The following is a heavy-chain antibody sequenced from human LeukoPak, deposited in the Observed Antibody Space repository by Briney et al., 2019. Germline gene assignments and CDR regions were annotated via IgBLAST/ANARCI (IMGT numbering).Heavy chain of an antibody. CDR1: GGSISSSSYY. CDR3: ARGDYDRSGYYPNDAFDI. Sequence: SETLSLTCTVSGGSISSSSYYWGWIRQPPGKGLEWIGSSYYSGSTYYNPSLKRRVTISVDTSKNQFSLKLSSVTAADTAVYYCARGDYDRSGYYPNDAFDIWGPGTMVTVSS. V-gene: IGHV4-39*07. J-gene: IGHJ3*02. D-gene: IGHD3-22*01. CDR2: SYYSGST.